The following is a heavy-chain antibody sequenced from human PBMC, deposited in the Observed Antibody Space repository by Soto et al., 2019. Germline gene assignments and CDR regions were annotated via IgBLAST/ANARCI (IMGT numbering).Heavy chain of an antibody. J-gene: IGHJ4*02. Sequence: ASVKVSCKASGYTFTSYAMHWVRQAPGQRLEWMGWINAGNGNTKYSQKFQGRVTITRGTSASTAYMELSSLRSEDTAVYYCARAYSSGWPLDYWGQGTLVTVSS. CDR3: ARAYSSGWPLDY. V-gene: IGHV1-3*01. CDR1: GYTFTSYA. D-gene: IGHD6-19*01. CDR2: INAGNGNT.